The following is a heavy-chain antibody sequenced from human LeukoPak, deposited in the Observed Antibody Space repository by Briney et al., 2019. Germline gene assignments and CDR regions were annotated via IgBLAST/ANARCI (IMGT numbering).Heavy chain of an antibody. CDR2: ISYTGSNK. Sequence: GKSLRLSCAASGFNFSSFGMHWVRQAPGKGLEWVAIISYTGSNKYYADSVKGRFTISRDNSKNTLYLQMNSLRAEDTAVYFCARGVGLRHLDYWGQGTLVTVSS. CDR1: GFNFSSFG. V-gene: IGHV3-30*03. CDR3: ARGVGLRHLDY. J-gene: IGHJ4*02. D-gene: IGHD2-21*01.